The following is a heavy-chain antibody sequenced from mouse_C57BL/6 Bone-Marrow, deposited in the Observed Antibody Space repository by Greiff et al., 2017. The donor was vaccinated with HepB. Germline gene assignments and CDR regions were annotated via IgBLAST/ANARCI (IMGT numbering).Heavy chain of an antibody. V-gene: IGHV1-5*01. Sequence: VQLQQSGTVLARPGASVKMSCKTSGYTFTSYWMHWVKQRPGQGLEWIGAIYPGNSDTSYNQKFKGKAKLTAVTSASTAYMELSSLTNEDSAVYSCARHVTGPVYSFDYWGQGTTLTVSS. CDR2: IYPGNSDT. J-gene: IGHJ2*01. D-gene: IGHD4-1*01. CDR3: ARHVTGPVYSFDY. CDR1: GYTFTSYW.